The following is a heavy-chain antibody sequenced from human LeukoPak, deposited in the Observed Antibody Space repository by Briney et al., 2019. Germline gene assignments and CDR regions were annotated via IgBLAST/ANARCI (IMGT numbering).Heavy chain of an antibody. CDR3: ASESVGNTYFDC. CDR2: INADNGNT. CDR1: GFTFTSHA. D-gene: IGHD1-26*01. J-gene: IGHJ4*02. Sequence: ASVKVFCKASGFTFTSHAIHWVRQAPGQRLEWMGWINADNGNTKYSQNFQGRVTIIRDTSASTAYMELSSLRSEDTAVYYCASESVGNTYFDCWGQGALVTVSS. V-gene: IGHV1-3*01.